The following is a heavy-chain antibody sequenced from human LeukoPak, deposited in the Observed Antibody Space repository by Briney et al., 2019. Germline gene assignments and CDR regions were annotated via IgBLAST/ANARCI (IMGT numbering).Heavy chain of an antibody. CDR3: ARAARSCSSTSCPFDY. V-gene: IGHV1-8*03. CDR1: GYTFTSYD. J-gene: IGHJ4*02. CDR2: VNPNSGNT. D-gene: IGHD2-2*01. Sequence: ASVKVSCKASGYTFTSYDINWVRQATGQGLEWMGWVNPNSGNTGYAQKFQGRVTITRNTSISTAYMELSSLRSEDTAVYYCARAARSCSSTSCPFDYWGQGTLVTVSS.